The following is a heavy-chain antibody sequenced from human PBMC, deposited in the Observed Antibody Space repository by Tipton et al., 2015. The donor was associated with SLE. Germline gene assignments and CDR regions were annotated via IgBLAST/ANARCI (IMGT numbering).Heavy chain of an antibody. CDR3: ASYRLGYGYVWGIYRYLDL. V-gene: IGHV4-39*07. CDR1: DGSIRRTNYY. CDR2: IFYTGSP. Sequence: TPSLTCTVSDGSIRRTNYYWGWIRQPPGKGLEWIGSIFYTGSPYYNPSLKSRVSFSIDTSKHQFSLKLNSVTAADTAVYYCASYRLGYGYVWGIYRYLDLRGPGILVTVSS. D-gene: IGHD3-16*02. J-gene: IGHJ5*02.